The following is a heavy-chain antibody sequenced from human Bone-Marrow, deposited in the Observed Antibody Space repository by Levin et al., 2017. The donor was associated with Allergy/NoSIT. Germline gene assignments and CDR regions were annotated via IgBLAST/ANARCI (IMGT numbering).Heavy chain of an antibody. Sequence: SQTLSLTCTVSGGSISSDNYFWRWIRQPPGKGLEWIGYIHYSGTAHYNPSLSSRVSLSIDTSKNQFSLKLSSVTAADTAVYYCAREVRAAADTDAFDIWGQGTTVTVSS. CDR2: IHYSGTA. J-gene: IGHJ3*02. CDR3: AREVRAAADTDAFDI. V-gene: IGHV4-30-4*01. CDR1: GGSISSDNYF. D-gene: IGHD6-13*01.